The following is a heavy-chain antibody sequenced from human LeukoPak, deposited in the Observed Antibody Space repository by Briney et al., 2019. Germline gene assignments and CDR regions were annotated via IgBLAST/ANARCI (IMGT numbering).Heavy chain of an antibody. CDR2: VYYSGRT. Sequence: SETLSLTCTVSGGSINTYYWSWHRQPPGKGLEWIGFVYYSGRTSYNPSLKSRVTISVDTSKSQLSLRLSSVTAADTAMYYCARLGLGDEACWFDPWGQGTLVTVSS. J-gene: IGHJ5*02. V-gene: IGHV4-59*01. D-gene: IGHD3-10*01. CDR1: GGSINTYY. CDR3: ARLGLGDEACWFDP.